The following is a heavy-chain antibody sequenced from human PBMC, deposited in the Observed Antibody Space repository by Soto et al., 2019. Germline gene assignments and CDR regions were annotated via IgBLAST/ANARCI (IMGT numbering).Heavy chain of an antibody. Sequence: QVQLQESGPGLVKPSQTLSLTCTVSGGSISSGDYYWRWIGQHPGKGLEWIGYIYYSGSTYYNPSLKSRVTISVDTSKNQFSLKLSSVTAADTAVYYCARWWSGSRQGFDPWGQGTLVTVSS. CDR1: GGSISSGDYY. J-gene: IGHJ5*02. CDR2: IYYSGST. D-gene: IGHD3-3*01. CDR3: ARWWSGSRQGFDP. V-gene: IGHV4-31*03.